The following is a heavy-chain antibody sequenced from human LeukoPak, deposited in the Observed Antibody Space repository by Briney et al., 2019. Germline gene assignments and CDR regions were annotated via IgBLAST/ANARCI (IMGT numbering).Heavy chain of an antibody. V-gene: IGHV3-30*18. CDR1: GFTFSSYG. CDR3: AEDTNYYDTSGPLDY. D-gene: IGHD3-22*01. CDR2: ISYDGSNK. Sequence: GGSLRLSCAAPGFTFSSYGMHWVRQAPGKGLEWVALISYDGSNKYYADSVKGRFTISRDNSKNTLYLQMNSLRAEDTAVYYCAEDTNYYDTSGPLDYWGQGTLVTVSS. J-gene: IGHJ4*02.